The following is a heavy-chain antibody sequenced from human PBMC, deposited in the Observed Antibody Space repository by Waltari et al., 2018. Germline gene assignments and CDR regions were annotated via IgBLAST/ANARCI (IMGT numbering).Heavy chain of an antibody. CDR1: VCPSGNFG. CDR2: ILHDGSKK. Sequence: VRLVESGGGVVQPGGSVGLSWAASVCPSGNFGLHWVRQAPGRGLEWVAVILHDGSKKYYADSVEGRFTISRDNSKNTLYLEMSGLRAEDTAVYYCAKGYYRDTALVKGIDYWGQGSLVTVSS. D-gene: IGHD5-18*01. J-gene: IGHJ4*02. CDR3: AKGYYRDTALVKGIDY. V-gene: IGHV3-30*18.